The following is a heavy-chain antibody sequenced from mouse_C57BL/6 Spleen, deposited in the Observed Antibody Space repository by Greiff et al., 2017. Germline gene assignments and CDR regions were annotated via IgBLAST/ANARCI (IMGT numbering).Heavy chain of an antibody. D-gene: IGHD2-13*01. J-gene: IGHJ3*01. CDR2: IGPGSGST. CDR1: GYTFTDYY. V-gene: IGHV1-77*01. Sequence: VQLQQSGAELVKPGASVKISCKASGYTFTDYYINWVKQRPGQGLEWIGKIGPGSGSTYYNEKFKGKATLTADKSSSTAYMQLSSLASEDSAVYVCASDGDAQACFAYWGQGTLVTVSA. CDR3: ASDGDAQACFAY.